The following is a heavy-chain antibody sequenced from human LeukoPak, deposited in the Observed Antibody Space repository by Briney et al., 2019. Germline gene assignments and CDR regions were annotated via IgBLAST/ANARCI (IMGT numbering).Heavy chain of an antibody. J-gene: IGHJ3*02. CDR1: GGSISSYY. CDR2: IYYSGST. V-gene: IGHV4-59*12. CDR3: ARDIPHEFRRAFDI. Sequence: SETLSLTCTVSGGSISSYYWSWIRQPPGKGLEWIGYIYYSGSTNYNPSLKSRVTISVDTSKNQFSLKLSSVTAADTAVYYCARDIPHEFRRAFDIWGQGTMVTVSS. D-gene: IGHD2-2*02.